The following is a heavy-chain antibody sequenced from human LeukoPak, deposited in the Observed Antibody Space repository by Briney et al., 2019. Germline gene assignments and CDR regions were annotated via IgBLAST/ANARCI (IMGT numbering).Heavy chain of an antibody. CDR3: GRAYCSGGNCYSKSNFDS. CDR1: GYTFTAYY. CDR2: INPDSGGT. V-gene: IGHV1-2*02. Sequence: GASVKVSCKASGYTFTAYYMHWVRQAPGQGLEWMGWINPDSGGTNYAQKFQGRVTMTRATSITTAYMELSRLRSDDTAVYFCGRAYCSGGNCYSKSNFDSWGQGTLVTVSS. J-gene: IGHJ4*02. D-gene: IGHD2-15*01.